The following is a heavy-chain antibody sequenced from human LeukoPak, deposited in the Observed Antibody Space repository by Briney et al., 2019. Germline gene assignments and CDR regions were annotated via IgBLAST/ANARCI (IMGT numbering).Heavy chain of an antibody. Sequence: LRLSCAASGFTFSDHYMDWVRQAPGKGLEWIGYIYYSGSTYYNPSLKSRVTISIDTSKNQFSLKLSSVTAADTAVYYCARDPMTTVTDWGQGTLVTVSS. CDR1: GFTFSDHY. CDR3: ARDPMTTVTD. V-gene: IGHV4-30-4*08. CDR2: IYYSGST. D-gene: IGHD4-11*01. J-gene: IGHJ4*02.